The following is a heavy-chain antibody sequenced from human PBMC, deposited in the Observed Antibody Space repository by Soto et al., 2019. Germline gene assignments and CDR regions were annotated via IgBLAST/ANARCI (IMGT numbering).Heavy chain of an antibody. CDR1: GYTFTSYA. J-gene: IGHJ5*02. Sequence: QVQLVQSGAEVKKPGASVKVSCKASGYTFTSYAMHWVRQAPGQRLEWMGWLNAGNGNTKYSQKFQGRVPITRDTSASTAYMELSSLRSEDTAVYYCAVGYSGYLAWFDPGGQGTLVTVSS. V-gene: IGHV1-3*01. CDR2: LNAGNGNT. CDR3: AVGYSGYLAWFDP. D-gene: IGHD5-12*01.